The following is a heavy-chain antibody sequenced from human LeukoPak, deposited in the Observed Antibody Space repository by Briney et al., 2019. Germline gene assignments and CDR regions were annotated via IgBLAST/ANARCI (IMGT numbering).Heavy chain of an antibody. D-gene: IGHD3-16*01. J-gene: IGHJ4*02. V-gene: IGHV3-15*01. CDR2: IKSKSGGGTT. CDR1: GFTLSDAW. Sequence: GGSLRLSCAASGFTLSDAWMSWVRQAPGKGLEWVGRIKSKSGGGTTDYPAPVKGRFTISTDDSKNTLYLQMNSLKTEDTAVYYCTTDGGSYWGQGTLVTVSS. CDR3: TTDGGSY.